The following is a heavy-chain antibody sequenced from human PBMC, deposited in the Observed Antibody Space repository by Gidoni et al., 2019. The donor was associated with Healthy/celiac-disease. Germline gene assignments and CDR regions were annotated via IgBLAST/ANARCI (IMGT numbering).Heavy chain of an antibody. D-gene: IGHD1-26*01. Sequence: QVQLVESGGGVVQPGRSLRLSCAASGFTFSSCGMHWVRQAPGKGLGWVAVIWYDGSNKYYADSVKGRFTISRDNSKNTLYLQMNSLRAEDTAVYYCARGQLRGSYRRGSLDYWGQGTLVTVSS. V-gene: IGHV3-33*01. CDR3: ARGQLRGSYRRGSLDY. CDR1: GFTFSSCG. J-gene: IGHJ4*02. CDR2: IWYDGSNK.